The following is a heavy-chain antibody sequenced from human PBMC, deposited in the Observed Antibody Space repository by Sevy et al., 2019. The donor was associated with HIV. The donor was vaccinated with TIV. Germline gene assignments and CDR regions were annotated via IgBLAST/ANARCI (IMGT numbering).Heavy chain of an antibody. CDR3: AKDGMLWFRELLKYYYYYGMDV. CDR2: ISGSGGST. V-gene: IGHV3-23*01. CDR1: GFTFSSYA. Sequence: GGSLRLSCAASGFTFSSYAMSWVRQAPGKGLEWVSAISGSGGSTYYADSVKGRFTISRDNSKNTLYLQMNSLRAEDTAVYNGAKDGMLWFRELLKYYYYYGMDVWGQGTTVTVSS. J-gene: IGHJ6*02. D-gene: IGHD3-10*01.